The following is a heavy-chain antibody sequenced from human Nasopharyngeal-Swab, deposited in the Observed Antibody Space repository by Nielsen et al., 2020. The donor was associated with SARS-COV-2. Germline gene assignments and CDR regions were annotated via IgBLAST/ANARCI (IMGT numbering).Heavy chain of an antibody. CDR1: GFTFSSYG. J-gene: IGHJ5*02. CDR3: ARDSDMVRGVIMYLDP. Sequence: LTISCAASGFTFSSYGMHWVRQAPGKGLEWVAVIWYDGSNKYYADSVQGGFTISRDNSKNTLYLQMNSLRAEDTAVYYCARDSDMVRGVIMYLDPWGQGTLVTVSS. V-gene: IGHV3-33*01. D-gene: IGHD3-10*01. CDR2: IWYDGSNK.